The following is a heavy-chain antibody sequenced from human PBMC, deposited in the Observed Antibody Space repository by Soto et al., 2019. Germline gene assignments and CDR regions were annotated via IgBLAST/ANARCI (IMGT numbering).Heavy chain of an antibody. CDR2: ISYDGSNK. Sequence: GGSLRLSCAASGFTFSSYGMHWVRQAPGKGLEWVAVISYDGSNKYYADSVKGRFTISRDNSKNTLYLQMNSLRAEDTAVYYCAKPHHTYRYYYGMDVWGQGTTVTVSS. J-gene: IGHJ6*02. V-gene: IGHV3-30*18. CDR1: GFTFSSYG. CDR3: AKPHHTYRYYYGMDV. D-gene: IGHD3-16*02.